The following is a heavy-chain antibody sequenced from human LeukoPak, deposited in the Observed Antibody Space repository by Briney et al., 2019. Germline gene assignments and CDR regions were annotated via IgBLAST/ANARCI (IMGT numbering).Heavy chain of an antibody. CDR2: ISAYNGNT. J-gene: IGHJ4*02. D-gene: IGHD3-3*01. CDR3: ARALIGSGRPESNC. Sequence: ASVKVSCKASGYTFTSYGISWVRQAPGQGLEWMRWISAYNGNTNYAQKLQGRVTMTTDTSTSTAYMELRSLRSDDTAVYYCARALIGSGRPESNCWGQGTLVTVSS. V-gene: IGHV1-18*01. CDR1: GYTFTSYG.